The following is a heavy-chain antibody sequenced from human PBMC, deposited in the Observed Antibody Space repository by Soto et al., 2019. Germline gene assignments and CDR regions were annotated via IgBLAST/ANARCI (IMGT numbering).Heavy chain of an antibody. J-gene: IGHJ6*02. Sequence: SETLSLTCSVTGDSINSRSYYWGWIRQPPGKGLEWIGSIYYSGRTYNNPSLRSRVSMSIDTSKDQFSLKLSSVTAADTAVYYCARTRDNNINYYYALDVWGPGTTVTVSS. CDR2: IYYSGRT. V-gene: IGHV4-39*07. D-gene: IGHD1-20*01. CDR1: GDSINSRSYY. CDR3: ARTRDNNINYYYALDV.